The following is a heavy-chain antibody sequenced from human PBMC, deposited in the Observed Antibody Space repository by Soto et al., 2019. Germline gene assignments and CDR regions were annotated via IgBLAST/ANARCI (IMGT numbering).Heavy chain of an antibody. V-gene: IGHV3-21*01. J-gene: IGHJ6*02. CDR3: ARDQDYYDLYYHGMDV. CDR1: GFTFSSYG. Sequence: GGSVRLSCAAAGFTFSSYGRHWVRQAPGKGLEWVSSINTFGSNIYYADSVKGRFTISRDNAENSLYLQMNSLRAEDTGLYYCARDQDYYDLYYHGMDVWGQGTTVTVSS. CDR2: INTFGSNI. D-gene: IGHD3-22*01.